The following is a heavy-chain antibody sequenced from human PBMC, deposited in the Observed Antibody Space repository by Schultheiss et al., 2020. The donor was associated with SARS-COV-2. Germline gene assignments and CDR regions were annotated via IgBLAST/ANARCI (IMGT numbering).Heavy chain of an antibody. CDR2: INHSGST. J-gene: IGHJ6*03. CDR1: GGSFSGYY. CDR3: AREGRGGDYGGFYYYYYMAV. V-gene: IGHV4-34*01. D-gene: IGHD4-17*01. Sequence: SETLSLTCAVYGGSFSGYYWSWIRQPPGKGLEWIGEINHSGSTNYNPSLKSRVTISVDTSKNQFSLKLSSETAADTAVYYCAREGRGGDYGGFYYYYYMAVWGKGTTVTVSS.